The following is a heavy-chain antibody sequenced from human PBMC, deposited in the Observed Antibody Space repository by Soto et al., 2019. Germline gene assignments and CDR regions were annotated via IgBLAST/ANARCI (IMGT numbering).Heavy chain of an antibody. CDR1: GASISTSY. V-gene: IGHV4-59*12. Sequence: SETLSLTCTISGASISTSYWSWIRQSPEKGLEWIGYVDYSGNPNYNPSLESRVTIAVDTSKDRLSLKLKSPTAADTAVYYCARDWIVFCPTRDRDHYGVDVWGQGATVTVSS. CDR3: ARDWIVFCPTRDRDHYGVDV. J-gene: IGHJ6*02. CDR2: VDYSGNP. D-gene: IGHD3-9*01.